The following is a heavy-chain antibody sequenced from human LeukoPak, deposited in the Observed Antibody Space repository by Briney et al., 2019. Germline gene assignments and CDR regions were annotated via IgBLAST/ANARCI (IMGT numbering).Heavy chain of an antibody. Sequence: SETLSLTCTVSGGSISSSSYYWGWIRQPPGKGLEWIGSIHYSGSTYYNPSLKSRVTISVDTSKNQFSLKLSSVTAADTAVYYCARGGYYGSGNDFRFDPWGQGTLATVSS. V-gene: IGHV4-39*07. D-gene: IGHD3-10*01. CDR1: GGSISSSSYY. CDR3: ARGGYYGSGNDFRFDP. J-gene: IGHJ5*02. CDR2: IHYSGST.